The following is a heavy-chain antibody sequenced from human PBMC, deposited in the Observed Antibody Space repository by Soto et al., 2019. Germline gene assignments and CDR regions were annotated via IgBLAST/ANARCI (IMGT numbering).Heavy chain of an antibody. V-gene: IGHV1-69*01. CDR1: GGTFSNYA. D-gene: IGHD4-17*01. Sequence: QVQLVQSGAEVKKPGSSVKVSCKASGGTFSNYAINWVRQAPGQGLEWMAGIIPSYTENYAQKFQGRVTITADESTSTAYMELSSLRSEDTAVYFCARDLRGMGFYYGMDVWGQGTPVTVSS. CDR3: ARDLRGMGFYYGMDV. CDR2: IIPSYTE. J-gene: IGHJ6*02.